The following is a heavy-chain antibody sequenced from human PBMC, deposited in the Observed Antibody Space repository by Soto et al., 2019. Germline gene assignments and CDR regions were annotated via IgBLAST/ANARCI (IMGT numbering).Heavy chain of an antibody. D-gene: IGHD2-2*01. CDR3: ARSQGSSTSLELYYYYYYGMDV. CDR2: VIPIPGTA. CDR1: GGTFGSYA. V-gene: IGHV1-69*01. Sequence: QVQLVQSGAEVKKPGSSVKVSCKASGGTFGSYAISWVRQAPGQGLEWMGGVIPIPGTANYAQKFQGRVTISADESTSTDYMELSSLRSEDTAVYSCARSQGSSTSLELYYYYYYGMDVWGQGTTVTVSS. J-gene: IGHJ6*02.